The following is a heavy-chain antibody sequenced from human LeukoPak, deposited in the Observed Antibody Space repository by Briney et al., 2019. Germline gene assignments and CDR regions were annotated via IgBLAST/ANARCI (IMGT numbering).Heavy chain of an antibody. CDR2: ISSSATTI. V-gene: IGHV3-11*04. J-gene: IGHJ4*02. CDR1: GFTFSDYY. Sequence: GGSLRLSCAVSGFTFSDYYMSWIRQAPGKGLEWVSYISSSATTIYYADSVKGRFTVSRDNAKNSLYLQMNSLRAEDTAVYYCARRTVTGRSFVYWGQGTLVTVSS. CDR3: ARRTVTGRSFVY. D-gene: IGHD4-17*01.